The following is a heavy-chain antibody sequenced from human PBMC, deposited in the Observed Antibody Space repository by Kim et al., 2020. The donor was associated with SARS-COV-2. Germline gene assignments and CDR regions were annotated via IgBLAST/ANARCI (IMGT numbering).Heavy chain of an antibody. Sequence: GGSLRLSCTASGFTFGDYAMSWFRQAPGKGLEWVGFIRSKAYGGTTEYAASVKGRFTISRDDSKSIAYLQMNSLKTEDTAVYYCTRDRSASRFGELLLADYWGQGTLVTVSS. CDR3: TRDRSASRFGELLLADY. V-gene: IGHV3-49*03. CDR2: IRSKAYGGTT. J-gene: IGHJ4*02. D-gene: IGHD3-10*01. CDR1: GFTFGDYA.